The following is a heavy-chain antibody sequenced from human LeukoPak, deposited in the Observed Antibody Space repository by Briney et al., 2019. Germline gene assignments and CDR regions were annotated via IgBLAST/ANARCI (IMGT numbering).Heavy chain of an antibody. Sequence: GGSLRLSCAASGFTFSSYDMPWVRQATGKGLEWVSAIGTAGDTYYPGSVKGRFTISRENAKNSLYLQMNSLRAGDAAVYYCARADSSGWYDYWGQGTLVTVSS. CDR1: GFTFSSYD. CDR3: ARADSSGWYDY. D-gene: IGHD6-19*01. CDR2: IGTAGDT. J-gene: IGHJ4*02. V-gene: IGHV3-13*01.